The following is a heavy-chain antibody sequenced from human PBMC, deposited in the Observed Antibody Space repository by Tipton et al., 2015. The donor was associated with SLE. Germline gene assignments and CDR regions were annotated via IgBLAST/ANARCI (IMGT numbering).Heavy chain of an antibody. CDR2: IIPIFGTA. J-gene: IGHJ5*02. CDR3: ARDRAYEDDWAEWFDP. V-gene: IGHV1-69*01. CDR1: GGTFSRFT. D-gene: IGHD3-3*01. Sequence: QSGPEVKKPGSSVKVSCKASGGTFSRFTISWVRQAPGQGLEWMGGIIPIFGTADYAQKFQGRVTITADESTNTAEMELSSLRSGDTAVYYCARDRAYEDDWAEWFDPWGQGTLVIASS.